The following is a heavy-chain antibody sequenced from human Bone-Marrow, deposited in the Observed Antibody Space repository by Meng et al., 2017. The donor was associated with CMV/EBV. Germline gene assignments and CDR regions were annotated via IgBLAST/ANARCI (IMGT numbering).Heavy chain of an antibody. V-gene: IGHV3-30-3*01. J-gene: IGHJ4*02. D-gene: IGHD6-13*01. CDR2: ISYDGSNK. CDR3: AKDLVRYSSSWHGGIDY. CDR1: GFTFSSYA. Sequence: GESLKISCEASGFTFSSYAMHWVRQAPGKGLEWVAVISYDGSNKFYADSVKGRFTISRDNSKNTVYLQMNSLRTEATAVYYCAKDLVRYSSSWHGGIDYCGQGTLVTVSS.